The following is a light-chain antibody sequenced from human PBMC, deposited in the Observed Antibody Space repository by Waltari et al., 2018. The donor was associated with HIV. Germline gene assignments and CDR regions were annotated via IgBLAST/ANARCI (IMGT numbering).Light chain of an antibody. CDR1: TSDFDSYNR. CDR3: SSYTTTTAHV. V-gene: IGLV2-18*02. J-gene: IGLJ1*01. Sequence: QSALTQPLAVSGSPGQSVPISCTGTTSDFDSYNRVCWYQKTPGTAPKLVIYDVSSRPSGVPDRFSGSKSGNTAALTISGLQAEDEGDYYCSSYTTTTAHVFGTGTKVTVL. CDR2: DVS.